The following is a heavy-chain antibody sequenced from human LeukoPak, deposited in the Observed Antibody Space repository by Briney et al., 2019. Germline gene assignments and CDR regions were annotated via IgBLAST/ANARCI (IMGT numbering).Heavy chain of an antibody. CDR3: ARDPLYYDSSGYSY. Sequence: GGSLRLSCAASGFTVSLYYMTWVRQAPGKGLEWVSVIYSGGPTYYADSVKGRFTISRDNAKNSLYLQMNSLRAEDTAVYYCARDPLYYDSSGYSYWGQGTLVTVSS. CDR2: IYSGGPT. D-gene: IGHD3-22*01. V-gene: IGHV3-53*01. J-gene: IGHJ4*02. CDR1: GFTVSLYY.